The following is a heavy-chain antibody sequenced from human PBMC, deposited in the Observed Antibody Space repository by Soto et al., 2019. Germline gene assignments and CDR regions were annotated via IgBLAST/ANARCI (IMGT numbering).Heavy chain of an antibody. CDR3: ARLGNDYPALRP. CDR2: ICYGGTT. CDR1: GGSFSPNY. V-gene: IGHV4-59*12. J-gene: IGHJ5*02. Sequence: QVQLQESAPGLVRPSETLSLTCTLSGGSFSPNYWSWLPQPPGKGLEWVGYICYGGTTSYNPPPETRVTRPLGTAKGQFSLRLTSVTAADPAVYYCARLGNDYPALRPWGPGTLVTVSS. D-gene: IGHD5-12*01.